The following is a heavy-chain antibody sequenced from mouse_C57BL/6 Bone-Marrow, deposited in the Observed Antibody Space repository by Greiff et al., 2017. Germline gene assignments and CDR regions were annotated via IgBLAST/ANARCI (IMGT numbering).Heavy chain of an antibody. Sequence: QVQLQQPGAELVRPGTSVKLSCKASGYTFTSYWMHWVKQRPGQGLEWIGVIDPSDSYTNYNQKFKGKATLTVDTSSSTAYMQLSSLTSEDSAVYYCARRGHYYGTWFAYWGQGTLVTASA. CDR2: IDPSDSYT. J-gene: IGHJ3*01. D-gene: IGHD1-1*01. CDR1: GYTFTSYW. V-gene: IGHV1-59*01. CDR3: ARRGHYYGTWFAY.